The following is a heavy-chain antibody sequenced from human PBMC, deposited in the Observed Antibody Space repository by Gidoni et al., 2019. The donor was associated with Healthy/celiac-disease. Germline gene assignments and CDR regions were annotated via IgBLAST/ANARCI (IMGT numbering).Heavy chain of an antibody. CDR2: ISSSSSYI. Sequence: APGKGLEWVSSISSSSSYIYYADSVKGRFTISRDNAKNSLYLQMNSLRAEDTAVYYCARDGYYYDSSVHLHYYYYYGMDVWGQGTTVTVSS. CDR3: ARDGYYYDSSVHLHYYYYYGMDV. D-gene: IGHD3-22*01. J-gene: IGHJ6*02. V-gene: IGHV3-21*01.